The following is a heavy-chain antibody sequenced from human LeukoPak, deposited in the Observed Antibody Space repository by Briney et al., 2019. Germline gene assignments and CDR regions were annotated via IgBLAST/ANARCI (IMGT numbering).Heavy chain of an antibody. V-gene: IGHV5-51*01. CDR2: IYPGDSDT. D-gene: IGHD1-1*01. J-gene: IGHJ4*02. Sequence: GESLKISCQGSGYSFTYYWIGWVRQMPGKGLEWMGIIYPGDSDTRYRPSFQGQVTISVDKSINTAYLQSSSLKASDTAMYYCARQDGNSKYYFDYWGQGTLVTVSS. CDR3: ARQDGNSKYYFDY. CDR1: GYSFTYYW.